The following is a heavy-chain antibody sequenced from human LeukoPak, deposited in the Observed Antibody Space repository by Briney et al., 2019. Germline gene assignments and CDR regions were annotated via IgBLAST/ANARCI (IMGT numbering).Heavy chain of an antibody. CDR1: GFTFINYG. CDR3: VRDLYSRSPYFDV. J-gene: IGHJ4*02. Sequence: GGSLRLSCAASGFTFINYGMHWVRQAPGKGLEWVASISYDGRDKYYVDSVKGRFFISKDSSMSTLYLDMNSLRPEDTALYYCVRDLYSRSPYFDVWGQGTLVTVSS. CDR2: ISYDGRDK. D-gene: IGHD2-21*01. V-gene: IGHV3-30*03.